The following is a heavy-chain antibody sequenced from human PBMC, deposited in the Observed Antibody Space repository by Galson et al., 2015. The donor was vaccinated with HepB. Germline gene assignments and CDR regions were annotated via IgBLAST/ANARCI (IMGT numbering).Heavy chain of an antibody. J-gene: IGHJ4*02. V-gene: IGHV3-30*18. CDR2: ISYDGSNK. CDR1: GFTFSSYG. D-gene: IGHD3-10*01. CDR3: AKDHVLLWFGELGY. Sequence: SLRLSCAASGFTFSSYGMHWVRQAPGMGLEWVAVISYDGSNKYYADSVKGRFTISRDNSKNTLYLQMNSLRAEDTAVYYCAKDHVLLWFGELGYWGQGTLVTVSS.